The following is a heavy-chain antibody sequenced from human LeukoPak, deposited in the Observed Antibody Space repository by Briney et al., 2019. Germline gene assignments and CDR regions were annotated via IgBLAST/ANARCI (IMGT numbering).Heavy chain of an antibody. CDR2: INHNGNVN. CDR1: GFTFSSYW. V-gene: IGHV3-7*03. CDR3: ARGGGLDV. J-gene: IGHJ3*01. Sequence: GGSLRLSCAASGFTFSSYWMNWARQAPGKGLEWVASINHNGNVNYYVDSVKGRFTISRDNAKNSLYLQMSNLRAEDTAVYFCARGGGLDVWGQGTMVTVSS. D-gene: IGHD2-15*01.